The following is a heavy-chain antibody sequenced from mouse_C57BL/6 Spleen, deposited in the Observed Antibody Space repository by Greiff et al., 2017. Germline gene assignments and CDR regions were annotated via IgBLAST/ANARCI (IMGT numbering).Heavy chain of an antibody. CDR1: GYTFTSYW. J-gene: IGHJ4*01. D-gene: IGHD2-1*01. V-gene: IGHV1-64*01. CDR3: ARYGNSAFHYAMDY. CDR2: IHPNSGST. Sequence: QVQLQQPGAELVKPGASEKLSCKASGYTFTSYWMHWVKQRPGQGLEWIGMIHPNSGSTNYNEKFKSKATLTVDKSSSTAYMQLSSLTSEDSAVYYCARYGNSAFHYAMDYWGQGTSVTVSS.